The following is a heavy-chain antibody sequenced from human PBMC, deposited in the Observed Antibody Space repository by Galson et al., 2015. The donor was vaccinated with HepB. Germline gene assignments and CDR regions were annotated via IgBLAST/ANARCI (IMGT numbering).Heavy chain of an antibody. V-gene: IGHV3-23*01. Sequence: SLRLSCAASGSTFSNYAMSWVRQAPGKGLEGVATVSASGGSTFYANSVKGRFTISRYNSKNTLYVQMNSLTDEYTAVYYREKDGIPVQLELRPYLDYWGQGALVNV. CDR1: GSTFSNYA. CDR2: VSASGGST. J-gene: IGHJ4*02. D-gene: IGHD1-1*01. CDR3: EKDGIPVQLELRPYLDY.